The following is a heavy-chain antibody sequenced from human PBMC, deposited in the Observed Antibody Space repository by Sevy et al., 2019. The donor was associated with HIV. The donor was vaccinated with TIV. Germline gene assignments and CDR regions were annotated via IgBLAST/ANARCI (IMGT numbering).Heavy chain of an antibody. CDR1: GFTFSPYS. D-gene: IGHD3-22*01. J-gene: IGHJ4*02. Sequence: GGCLRLSCTASGFTFSPYSMNWIRQAPGKGLEWLSYISGTGNTIYYAGSVKGRFTISRDNAKNSLYLQMNSLRAEDTAVYYCARVPLYSDSHINDYWGQGTLVTVSS. V-gene: IGHV3-48*04. CDR3: ARVPLYSDSHINDY. CDR2: ISGTGNTI.